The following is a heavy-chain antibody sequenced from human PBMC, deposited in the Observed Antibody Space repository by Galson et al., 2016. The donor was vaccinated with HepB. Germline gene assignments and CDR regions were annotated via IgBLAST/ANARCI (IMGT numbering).Heavy chain of an antibody. J-gene: IGHJ5*01. V-gene: IGHV3-23*01. CDR2: VSGSGGST. D-gene: IGHD1-20*01. CDR3: AKAGYNSHERNNWFDS. CDR1: GFTFTSYA. Sequence: SLRLSCAASGFTFTSYAMSWVRQAPGKGLEWLSSVSGSGGSTCYADSVRGRFIISRDSSENTLYLQMNTLRVDDTALYYCAKAGYNSHERNNWFDSWGQGTLVTVSS.